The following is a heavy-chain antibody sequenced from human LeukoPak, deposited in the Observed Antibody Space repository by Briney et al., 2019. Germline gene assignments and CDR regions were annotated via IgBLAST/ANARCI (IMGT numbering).Heavy chain of an antibody. D-gene: IGHD3-3*01. CDR3: AKQGITIFGVVTPLDY. Sequence: GGSLRLSCAASGFTFSSYAMSWVRQAPGKRLEWVSAISGSGGSTYYADSVKGRFTISRDNSKNTLYLQMNSLRAEDTAVYYCAKQGITIFGVVTPLDYWGQGTLVTVSS. CDR2: ISGSGGST. J-gene: IGHJ4*02. CDR1: GFTFSSYA. V-gene: IGHV3-23*01.